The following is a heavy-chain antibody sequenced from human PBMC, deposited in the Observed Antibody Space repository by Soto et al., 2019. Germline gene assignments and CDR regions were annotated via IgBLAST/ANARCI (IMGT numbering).Heavy chain of an antibody. Sequence: GGSLRLSCAASGFTFSSYAMSWVRQAPGKGLEWVSAISGSGGSTYYADSVKGRFTISRDNSKNTLYLQMNSPRAEDTTVYYCAKVAQKYNWNRPFDYWGQGTLVTVSS. J-gene: IGHJ4*02. CDR3: AKVAQKYNWNRPFDY. CDR1: GFTFSSYA. V-gene: IGHV3-23*01. D-gene: IGHD1-20*01. CDR2: ISGSGGST.